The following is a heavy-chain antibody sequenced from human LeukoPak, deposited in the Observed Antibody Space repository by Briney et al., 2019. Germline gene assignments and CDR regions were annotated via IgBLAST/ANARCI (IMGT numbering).Heavy chain of an antibody. V-gene: IGHV4-4*02. CDR3: ARGFTAYGSGSYFY. CDR2: IYHSGST. J-gene: IGHJ4*02. D-gene: IGHD3-10*01. Sequence: PGGSLRLSCAASGFTFSSYGMHWVRQPPGKGLEWIGEIYHSGSTNYNPSLKSRVTISVGKSKNQFSLKLSSVTAADTAVYYCARGFTAYGSGSYFYWGQGTLVTVSS. CDR1: GFTFSSYG.